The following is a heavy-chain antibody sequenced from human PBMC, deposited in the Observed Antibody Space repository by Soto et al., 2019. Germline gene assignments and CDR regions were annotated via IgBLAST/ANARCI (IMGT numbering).Heavy chain of an antibody. CDR1: GGSFSGYY. CDR2: INHSGST. CDR3: ARGYYDYVWGSYRYNPFDC. D-gene: IGHD3-16*02. V-gene: IGHV4-34*01. Sequence: SETLSLTCAVYGGSFSGYYWSWIRQPPGKGREWIGEINHSGSTNYNPSLKSRVTISVDTSKNQFSLKLSSVTAADTAVYYCARGYYDYVWGSYRYNPFDCWGQGTLVTVSS. J-gene: IGHJ4*02.